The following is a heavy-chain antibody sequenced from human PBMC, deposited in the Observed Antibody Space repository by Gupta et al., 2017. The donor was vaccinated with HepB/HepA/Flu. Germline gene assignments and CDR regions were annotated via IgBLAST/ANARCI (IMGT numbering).Heavy chain of an antibody. Sequence: QVLLQQWGAGPLKPLSTLSLPCSVYGGFINDYYRSWICQPPGKGLQWIGEIKHSGSTNYNPSLKSRVTISVDTSKNQFSLRLTSVTAADTAVFYCARGTFSSSSGGGSFFDYWGQGILVTVSS. CDR3: ARGTFSSSSGGGSFFDY. V-gene: IGHV4-34*01. CDR1: GGFINDYY. D-gene: IGHD6-6*01. J-gene: IGHJ4*02. CDR2: IKHSGST.